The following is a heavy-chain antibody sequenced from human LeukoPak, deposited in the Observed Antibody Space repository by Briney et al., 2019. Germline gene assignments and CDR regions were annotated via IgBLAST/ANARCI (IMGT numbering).Heavy chain of an antibody. CDR3: ARGGDTAMNPDY. Sequence: GGSLRLSCAASGFTFSSYAMHWVRQAPGKGLEWVAVISYDGSNKYYADSVKGRFTISRDNSENTPYLQMNSLRAEDTAVYYCARGGDTAMNPDYWGQGTLVTVSS. CDR1: GFTFSSYA. D-gene: IGHD5-18*01. V-gene: IGHV3-30-3*01. CDR2: ISYDGSNK. J-gene: IGHJ4*02.